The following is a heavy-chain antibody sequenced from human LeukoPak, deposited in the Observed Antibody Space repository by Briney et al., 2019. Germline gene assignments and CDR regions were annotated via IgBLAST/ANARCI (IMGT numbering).Heavy chain of an antibody. CDR3: ARHSSGWGNLDY. Sequence: PETLSLTCTVSGGSISSSSYYWGWIRQPPGKGLEWIGSIYYSGSTYYNPSLKSRVTISVDTSKNQFSLKLSSVTAADTAVYYCARHSSGWGNLDYWGQGTLVTVSS. D-gene: IGHD6-19*01. CDR2: IYYSGST. CDR1: GGSISSSSYY. J-gene: IGHJ4*02. V-gene: IGHV4-39*01.